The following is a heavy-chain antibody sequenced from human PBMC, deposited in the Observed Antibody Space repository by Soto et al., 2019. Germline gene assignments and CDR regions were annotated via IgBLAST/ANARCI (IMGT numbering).Heavy chain of an antibody. J-gene: IGHJ3*02. CDR3: ASPKGGAFDI. Sequence: EVQLVESGGGLVKPGGSLRLSCAASGFTFSSYTMNWVRQAPGKGLEWVSSISSSSGYTYYADSVKGRFTISRDNAENSLYLQMSSLRADDTAVYYCASPKGGAFDIWGQGTMVTVTS. CDR1: GFTFSSYT. CDR2: ISSSSGYT. D-gene: IGHD3-16*01. V-gene: IGHV3-21*01.